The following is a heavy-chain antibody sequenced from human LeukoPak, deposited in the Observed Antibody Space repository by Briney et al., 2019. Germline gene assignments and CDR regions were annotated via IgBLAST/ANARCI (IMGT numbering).Heavy chain of an antibody. CDR1: GGSISSHY. D-gene: IGHD3-22*01. V-gene: IGHV4-59*11. CDR3: ARGRRDSSGYYPLDY. Sequence: SETLSLTCAVSGGSISSHYWSWIRQPPGKGLEWIGYIYYSGSTNYNPSLKSRVTISVDTSKNQFSLKLSSVTAADTAVYYCARGRRDSSGYYPLDYWGQGTLVTVSS. J-gene: IGHJ4*02. CDR2: IYYSGST.